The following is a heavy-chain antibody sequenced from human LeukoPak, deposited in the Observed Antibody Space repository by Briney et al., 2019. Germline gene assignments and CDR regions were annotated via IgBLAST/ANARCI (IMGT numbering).Heavy chain of an antibody. CDR2: IRNDGSNK. D-gene: IGHD6-13*01. V-gene: IGHV3-30*02. CDR1: GFTFSSYG. J-gene: IGHJ4*02. Sequence: GGSLRHSCAASGFTFSSYGMHWVRQAPGKGLEWVAFIRNDGSNKYYADSVKGRFTISRDNSKNTLYLQMNSLRAEDTAVYYCAKDLTGSSWTFDYWGQATLVTVSS. CDR3: AKDLTGSSWTFDY.